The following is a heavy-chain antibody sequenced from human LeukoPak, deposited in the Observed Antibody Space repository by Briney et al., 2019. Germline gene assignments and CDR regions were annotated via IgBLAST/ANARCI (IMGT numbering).Heavy chain of an antibody. CDR2: IYSGGST. J-gene: IGHJ3*02. CDR3: ARVGYCSSTSCPAHAFDI. D-gene: IGHD2-2*03. CDR1: GFTVSSNY. V-gene: IGHV3-66*02. Sequence: GGSLRLSCAASGFTVSSNYMSWVRQAPGKGLEGVSVIYSGGSTYYADSVKGRFTISRDNSKNTLYLQMNSLRAEDTAVYYCARVGYCSSTSCPAHAFDIWGQGTMVTVSS.